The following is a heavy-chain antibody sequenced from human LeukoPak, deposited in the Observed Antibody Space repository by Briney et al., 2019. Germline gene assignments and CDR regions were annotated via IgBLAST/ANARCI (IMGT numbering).Heavy chain of an antibody. V-gene: IGHV4-4*02. J-gene: IGHJ5*02. CDR2: IYHDEST. CDR1: GGSISSNNW. D-gene: IGHD6-19*01. CDR3: ARGRLNWFDP. Sequence: SETLSLTCAVSGGSISSNNWWIWVRQSPEKGLEWIGEIYHDESTNYNPSLKSRVTISVDTSKNQFSLKLSSVTAADTAVYYCARGRLNWFDPWGQGTLVTVSS.